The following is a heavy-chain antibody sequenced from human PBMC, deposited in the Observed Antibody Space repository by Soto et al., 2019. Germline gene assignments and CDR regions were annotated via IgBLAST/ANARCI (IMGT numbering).Heavy chain of an antibody. J-gene: IGHJ6*02. V-gene: IGHV1-8*01. CDR1: GYAFTRYY. D-gene: IGHD1-1*01. Sequence: SFTVPFKASGYAFTRYYINWVRQAPGQGLEWMGWMNPNSGNTGYAQKFQGRVTMTRNTSISTAYMELSSLRSEDTAVYYCAGNRGLGMDVWGQGTTVTVSS. CDR2: MNPNSGNT. CDR3: AGNRGLGMDV.